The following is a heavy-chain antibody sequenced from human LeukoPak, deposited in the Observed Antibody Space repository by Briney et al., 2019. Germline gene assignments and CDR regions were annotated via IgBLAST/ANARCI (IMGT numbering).Heavy chain of an antibody. D-gene: IGHD2-15*01. V-gene: IGHV3-21*01. CDR2: ISSSGSYI. CDR1: GFTFSSYN. CDR3: ATSLRTGGIFDY. Sequence: PGGSLRLSCGASGFTFSSYNMNRGRQAPGKGPDWVSSISSSGSYIYYADSVKGRFTISRDNAKNSLYLQMNGLRAEDTAVYYCATSLRTGGIFDYWGQGTLVTVSS. J-gene: IGHJ4*02.